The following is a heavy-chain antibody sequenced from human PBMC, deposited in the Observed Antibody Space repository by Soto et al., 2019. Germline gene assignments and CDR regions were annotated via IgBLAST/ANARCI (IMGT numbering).Heavy chain of an antibody. Sequence: QVQLVESGGGVVQPGKSLRLSCAASGFTFSRYGMHWVRQAPGKGLEWVAVVWFDGKNKYYADSVKGRFTISRDNSDNTLYLQMNSVRAEDTALYYCARDRGANSGFDGPGDYWGQGIVVIVSS. D-gene: IGHD5-12*01. CDR2: VWFDGKNK. V-gene: IGHV3-33*01. CDR1: GFTFSRYG. J-gene: IGHJ4*02. CDR3: ARDRGANSGFDGPGDY.